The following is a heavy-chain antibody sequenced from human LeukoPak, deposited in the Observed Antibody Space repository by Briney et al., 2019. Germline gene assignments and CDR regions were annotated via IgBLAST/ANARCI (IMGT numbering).Heavy chain of an antibody. J-gene: IGHJ4*02. CDR3: AKAQPTLISRSFDC. CDR1: GLTFSSFV. V-gene: IGHV3-30*18. CDR2: TAYDGKVQ. D-gene: IGHD3-10*01. Sequence: GGSLRLSGAASGLTFSSFVMQWVRQAPGKGLEWVAVTAYDGKVQYYADSVKGRFTISRGNPKGTHYLQMNSLRSEDTAVYYCAKAQPTLISRSFDCWGQGALVTVSS.